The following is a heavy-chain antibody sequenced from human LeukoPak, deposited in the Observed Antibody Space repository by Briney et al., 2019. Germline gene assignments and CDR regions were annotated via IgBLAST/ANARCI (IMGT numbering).Heavy chain of an antibody. J-gene: IGHJ3*02. Sequence: GGSLRLSCSAPGFTFSSYAMHWVRQAPWKGLEYVSGIRINGGSTDYADSVKGRFTISRDNSKNTVYLQMSSLRAEDTAVYYCVKESRVVRGVIMDAFDMWGQGTMVTVSS. V-gene: IGHV3-64D*06. CDR1: GFTFSSYA. D-gene: IGHD3-10*01. CDR3: VKESRVVRGVIMDAFDM. CDR2: IRINGGST.